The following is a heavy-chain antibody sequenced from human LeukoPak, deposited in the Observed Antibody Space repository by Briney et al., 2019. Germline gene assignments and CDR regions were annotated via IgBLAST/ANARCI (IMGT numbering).Heavy chain of an antibody. Sequence: SETLSLTCTVSGGSISRYYWSWIRQPPGKGLEWIGYISYSGSTNYNPSLKSRVTISVDTSQNHFSLKLSPVTAADTAIYYCARHLYESRGQTSFDYWGQGTLVTVSS. D-gene: IGHD3-22*01. V-gene: IGHV4-59*08. CDR1: GGSISRYY. J-gene: IGHJ4*02. CDR2: ISYSGST. CDR3: ARHLYESRGQTSFDY.